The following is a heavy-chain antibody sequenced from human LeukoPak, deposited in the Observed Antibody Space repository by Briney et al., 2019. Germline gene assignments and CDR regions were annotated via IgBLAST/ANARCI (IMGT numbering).Heavy chain of an antibody. CDR2: ISTTSATI. D-gene: IGHD6-19*01. CDR3: AREVRRGSDHFDY. V-gene: IGHV3-48*01. CDR1: GFSFSDYD. Sequence: PGGSLRLSCAASGFSFSDYDMNWVRLAPGKGLEWVAWISTTSATIYYADSVKGRFTISRDNAKNSLYLQMNSLSGEDTAVYYCAREVRRGSDHFDYWGQGTLVTVSS. J-gene: IGHJ4*02.